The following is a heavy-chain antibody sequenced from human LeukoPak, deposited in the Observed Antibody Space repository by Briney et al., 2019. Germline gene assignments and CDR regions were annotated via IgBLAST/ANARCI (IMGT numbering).Heavy chain of an antibody. CDR3: ARDRSSSGWYALDN. CDR1: GFTFSSYA. D-gene: IGHD6-13*01. CDR2: ISATGGYT. V-gene: IGHV3-23*01. J-gene: IGHJ4*02. Sequence: PGGSLRLSCAASGFTFSSYAINWVRQAPGKGLEWVSVISATGGYTNYADSVKGRFTISRDNSKNTLYMQMNSLRGEDTAVYYCARDRSSSGWYALDNWGRGTLVTVAS.